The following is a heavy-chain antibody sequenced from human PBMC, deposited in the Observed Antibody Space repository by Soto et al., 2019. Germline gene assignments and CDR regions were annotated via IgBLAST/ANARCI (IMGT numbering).Heavy chain of an antibody. Sequence: LRLSCAASGFTFDDYAMHWVRQAPGKGLEWVSLISWDGGSTYYADSVKGRFTISRDNSKNSLYLQMNSLRAEDAALYYCAKDIGATTVPTGHYGMDVWGQGTTVTVSS. J-gene: IGHJ6*02. CDR3: AKDIGATTVPTGHYGMDV. V-gene: IGHV3-43D*04. D-gene: IGHD4-17*01. CDR2: ISWDGGST. CDR1: GFTFDDYA.